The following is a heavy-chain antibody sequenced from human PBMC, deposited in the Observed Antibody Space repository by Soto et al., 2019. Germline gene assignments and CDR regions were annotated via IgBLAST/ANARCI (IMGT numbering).Heavy chain of an antibody. CDR3: TKDGRFDSDGSLYYYSYGMDV. Sequence: PGGSLRLSCAASGFTFNNYGMNWVRQAPGKGLEWVAIISNDGSNKYYIESVRGRFTISRDNSKNMLFLQMNSLRVEDTAVYFCTKDGRFDSDGSLYYYSYGMDVWGQGTTVTVSS. D-gene: IGHD2-15*01. V-gene: IGHV3-30*18. J-gene: IGHJ6*02. CDR1: GFTFNNYG. CDR2: ISNDGSNK.